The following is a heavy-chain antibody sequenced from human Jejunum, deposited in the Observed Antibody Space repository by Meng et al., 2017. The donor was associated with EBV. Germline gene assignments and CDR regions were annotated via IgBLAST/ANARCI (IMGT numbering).Heavy chain of an antibody. V-gene: IGHV1-46*01. Sequence: QVQLVQSGAEVKEPXXSXMVXCKASGYTSTTYYMHWVRQAPGQGLEWVGVISPSGDNTFYAQKFQGRVTVTSDTSTSVVYMEVTSLRSEDTAMYYCARDRGGSGSPDYWGQGTLVTVYS. D-gene: IGHD3-10*01. CDR1: GYTSTTYY. J-gene: IGHJ4*02. CDR2: ISPSGDNT. CDR3: ARDRGGSGSPDY.